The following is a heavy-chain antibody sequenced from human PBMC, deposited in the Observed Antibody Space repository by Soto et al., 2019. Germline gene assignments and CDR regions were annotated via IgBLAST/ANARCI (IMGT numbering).Heavy chain of an antibody. J-gene: IGHJ6*03. CDR3: TTAVTSRAKNGRAYYYYMDV. CDR1: GFTFSNAW. V-gene: IGHV3-15*01. D-gene: IGHD4-4*01. CDR2: IKSKTDGGTT. Sequence: GGSLRLSCAASGFTFSNAWMSWVRQAPGKGLEWVGRIKSKTDGGTTDYAAPVKGRFTISRDDSKNTLYLQMNSLKTEDTAVYYCTTAVTSRAKNGRAYYYYMDVWGKGTTVTVSS.